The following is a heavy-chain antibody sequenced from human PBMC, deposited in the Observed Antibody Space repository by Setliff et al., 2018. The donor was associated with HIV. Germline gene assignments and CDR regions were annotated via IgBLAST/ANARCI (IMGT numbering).Heavy chain of an antibody. V-gene: IGHV1-18*01. CDR1: GYTFINYH. CDR3: ARVPVSNYYYYMDV. CDR2: ISASSVNT. Sequence: ASVKVSCKASGYTFINYHITWVRQAPGQGLEWVGSISASSVNTNYTQGRVTMTTDISTSTAYMELRSLRSADSAVYYCARVPVSNYYYYMDVWGKGTTVPSP. J-gene: IGHJ6*03.